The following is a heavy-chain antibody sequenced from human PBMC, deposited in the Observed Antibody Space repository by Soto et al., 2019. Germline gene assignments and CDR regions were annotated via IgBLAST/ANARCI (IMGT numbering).Heavy chain of an antibody. CDR2: ISGRGGST. D-gene: IGHD6-19*01. CDR3: AKGRIAVETGGFKSL. J-gene: IGHJ1*01. CDR1: GFTVSSYA. V-gene: IGHV3-23*01. Sequence: EVQLLDSGGGWPQPGGSLTLSCAASGFTVSSYAMSWVRQAPGKGLEWVSAISGRGGSTYQADSVNGQFTISRDNSKNTLYLQMNSVRAEGTAVYYCAKGRIAVETGGFKSLWGQGALVTVSS.